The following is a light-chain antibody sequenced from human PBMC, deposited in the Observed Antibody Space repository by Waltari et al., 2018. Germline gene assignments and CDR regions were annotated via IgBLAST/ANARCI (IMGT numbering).Light chain of an antibody. V-gene: IGKV1-12*01. CDR3: QQGGSFPFT. Sequence: DIQMTQSPSSVSASVGDRVTVTCRASQDISSRLAWYQQQPGKAPRLLIYDTSTFQSGVPSRFSGSGSGTDFTLTISSLQPEDSATYSCQQGGSFPFTFGPGTKVNI. CDR1: QDISSR. J-gene: IGKJ3*01. CDR2: DTS.